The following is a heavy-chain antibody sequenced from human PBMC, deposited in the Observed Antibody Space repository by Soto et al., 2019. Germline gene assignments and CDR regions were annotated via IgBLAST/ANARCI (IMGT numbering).Heavy chain of an antibody. V-gene: IGHV1-46*03. Sequence: QVQLVQSGAEVKKPGASVKVSCKASGYIFTSYYIHWVRQAPGQGLEWMGWINPFDGSRMFAQSFQRRVTRTRDTSSSTVYMEVSSLRSEDTAVYYCSSVDTGETFLFARWGQGTLVTVSS. CDR3: SSVDTGETFLFAR. D-gene: IGHD5-18*01. J-gene: IGHJ4*02. CDR1: GYIFTSYY. CDR2: INPFDGSR.